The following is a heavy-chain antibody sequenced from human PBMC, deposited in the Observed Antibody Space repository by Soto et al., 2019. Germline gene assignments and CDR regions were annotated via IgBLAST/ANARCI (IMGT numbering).Heavy chain of an antibody. J-gene: IGHJ5*02. V-gene: IGHV3-30-3*01. CDR1: GFTFSTHA. D-gene: IGHD6-13*01. CDR3: ARDQTGITTAGGGRIDR. Sequence: QVQLVASGGGVVQPGRSLRLSCAASGFTFSTHAMHWVRQAPGKGLECVAIVSFDGSNKYYADSVKGRFTISRDNSKNTLHLQMSGLTPEDTAFYYCARDQTGITTAGGGRIDRWGQGTLVTVSS. CDR2: VSFDGSNK.